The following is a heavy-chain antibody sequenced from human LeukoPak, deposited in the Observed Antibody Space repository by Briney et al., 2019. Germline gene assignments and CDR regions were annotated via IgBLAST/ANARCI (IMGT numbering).Heavy chain of an antibody. CDR1: GVTFSSYW. D-gene: IGHD3-10*01. CDR2: IKQDGSEK. CDR3: ARLRGYYYGMDV. J-gene: IGHJ6*02. Sequence: GGSLRLSCAASGVTFSSYWMSWVRQAPGKGLEWVANIKQDGSEKYYVDSVKGRFTISRDNAKNSLYLQMNSLRAEDTTVYYCARLRGYYYGMDVWGQGTTVTVSS. V-gene: IGHV3-7*01.